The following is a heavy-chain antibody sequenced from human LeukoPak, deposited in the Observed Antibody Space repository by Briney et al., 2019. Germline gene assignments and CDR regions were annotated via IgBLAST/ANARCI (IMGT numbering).Heavy chain of an antibody. CDR2: INHSGST. CDR1: GGSFSGYY. Sequence: SETLSLTCAVYGGSFSGYYWSWIRQPPGKGLEWIGEINHSGSTNYNPSLKSRVTISVDTSKNQSSLKLSSVTAADTAVYYCARGEGGYYTHSLDYWGQGTLVTVSS. V-gene: IGHV4-34*01. D-gene: IGHD3-3*01. CDR3: ARGEGGYYTHSLDY. J-gene: IGHJ4*02.